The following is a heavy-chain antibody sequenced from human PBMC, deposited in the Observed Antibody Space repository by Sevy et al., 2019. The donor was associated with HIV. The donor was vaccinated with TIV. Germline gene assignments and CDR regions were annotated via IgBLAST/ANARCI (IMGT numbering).Heavy chain of an antibody. D-gene: IGHD6-13*01. V-gene: IGHV3-11*06. J-gene: IGHJ4*02. CDR3: AKDSRVYSSSYFAY. CDR2: ISSGSSYT. CDR1: GFTFSDYY. Sequence: GGSLRLSCAASGFTFSDYYMSWIRQAPGKGLEWVSYISSGSSYTNYADSVKGRFTTSRDNARNSLYLQMNSLRAEDTAVYNCAKDSRVYSSSYFAYWGQGIRVTVSS.